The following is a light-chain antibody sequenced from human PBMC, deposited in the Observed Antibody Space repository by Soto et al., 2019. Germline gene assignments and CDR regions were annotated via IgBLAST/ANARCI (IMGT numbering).Light chain of an antibody. Sequence: QSALTQPASVSGSPGQSITISCTGTTNDIGGFNAVSWYRRHSGTAPRLLIYEVTNRPSGVSDRFSGSKSGITASLTISGLQADDEADYFCFSYTRSSTWIFGGGTKLTV. CDR2: EVT. CDR3: FSYTRSSTWI. CDR1: TNDIGGFNA. V-gene: IGLV2-14*01. J-gene: IGLJ2*01.